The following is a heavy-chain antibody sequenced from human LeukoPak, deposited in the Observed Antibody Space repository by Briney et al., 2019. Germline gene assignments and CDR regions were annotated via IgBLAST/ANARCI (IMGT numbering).Heavy chain of an antibody. CDR3: ARGGPPLYSSGWYGSDFDY. D-gene: IGHD6-19*01. CDR2: INHSGST. V-gene: IGHV4-34*01. J-gene: IGHJ4*02. Sequence: SETLSLTCAVYGGSFSGYYWSWIRQPPGKGLEWIGEINHSGSTNYNPSFKSRVTISVDTSKNQFSLKLSSVTAADTAVYYCARGGPPLYSSGWYGSDFDYWGQGTLVTVSS. CDR1: GGSFSGYY.